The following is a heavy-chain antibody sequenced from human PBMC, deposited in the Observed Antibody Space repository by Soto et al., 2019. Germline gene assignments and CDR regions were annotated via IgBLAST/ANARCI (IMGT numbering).Heavy chain of an antibody. CDR3: TRSFYCSGGSCYGGGFDY. CDR1: GGSVSSSSNY. J-gene: IGHJ4*02. CDR2: IYYSGST. V-gene: IGHV4-61*01. D-gene: IGHD2-15*01. Sequence: QVQLQESGPGLVEPSETLSLTCTVSGGSVSSSSNYWSWIRQPPGKGLEWIAFIYYSGSTNYNPSLRSRVTISIDTSNNQFSLKLNSVTAADTAVYYCTRSFYCSGGSCYGGGFDYWGRGTLVTVSS.